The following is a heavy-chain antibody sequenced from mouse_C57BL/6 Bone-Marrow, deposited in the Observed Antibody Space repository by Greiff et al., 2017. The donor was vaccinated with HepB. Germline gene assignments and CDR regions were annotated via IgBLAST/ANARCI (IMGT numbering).Heavy chain of an antibody. Sequence: EVHLVESGGDLVKPGGSLKLSCAASGFTFSSYGMSWVRQTPDKRLEWVATISSGGSYTYYPDRVQGRFTISRDTAKNTLYLQMSSLKSEDTAMYYCARHVITTVVDPYWYFDVWGTGTTVTVSS. CDR3: ARHVITTVVDPYWYFDV. CDR2: ISSGGSYT. CDR1: GFTFSSYG. D-gene: IGHD1-1*01. V-gene: IGHV5-6*01. J-gene: IGHJ1*03.